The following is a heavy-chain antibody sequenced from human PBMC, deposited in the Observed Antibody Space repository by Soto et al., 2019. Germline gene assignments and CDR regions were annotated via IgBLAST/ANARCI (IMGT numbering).Heavy chain of an antibody. J-gene: IGHJ2*01. D-gene: IGHD2-21*02. Sequence: EVQVEESGGGLVQPGGSLRLSCAASGFTFSGYAMHWVRQAPGKGLEYVSSISNDGISTYYADSVKGRFTISRDNSKNTLYLHVGSLRVEDMAVYYCARVGGGGDCCRYWYFDLWGRGTLVTVSS. CDR3: ARVGGGGDCCRYWYFDL. CDR2: ISNDGIST. V-gene: IGHV3-64*07. CDR1: GFTFSGYA.